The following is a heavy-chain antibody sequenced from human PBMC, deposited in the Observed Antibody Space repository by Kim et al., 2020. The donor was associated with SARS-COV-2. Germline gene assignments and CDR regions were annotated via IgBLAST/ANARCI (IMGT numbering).Heavy chain of an antibody. D-gene: IGHD7-27*01. CDR2: IYPGDSYT. CDR1: GYNFAKSW. CDR3: GRGDLGNWEF. V-gene: IGHV5-51*01. J-gene: IGHJ4*02. Sequence: GESLKISCKTSGYNFAKSWIGWVRQMPGRGLEWMGIIYPGDSYTKYSPSFQGQVTIAADKSITTAYLQWTSLKGSDTAMYYCGRGDLGNWEFWGQGTLVIVSP.